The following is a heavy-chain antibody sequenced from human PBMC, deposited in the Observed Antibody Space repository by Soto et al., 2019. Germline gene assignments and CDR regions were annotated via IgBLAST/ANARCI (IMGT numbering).Heavy chain of an antibody. CDR3: AKGDDGISSRGDYFDY. CDR2: ISGSGDST. V-gene: IGHV3-23*01. Sequence: EVQLLESGGGLVQPGGSLRLSCAASGFIFRSFAMSWVRQAPGKGLEWVSGISGSGDSTYYADSLQGRYTTSRDSSTNMLYVQMNSLRAEDTAVYYCAKGDDGISSRGDYFDYWGQGTLVTVSS. CDR1: GFIFRSFA. J-gene: IGHJ4*02. D-gene: IGHD6-6*01.